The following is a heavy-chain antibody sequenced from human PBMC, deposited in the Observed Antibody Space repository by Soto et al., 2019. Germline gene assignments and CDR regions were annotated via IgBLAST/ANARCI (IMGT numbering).Heavy chain of an antibody. CDR3: TRGPPRVQWFDP. CDR1: GGAVSSGTYY. J-gene: IGHJ5*02. V-gene: IGHV4-61*01. CDR2: IYFTGST. Sequence: SETLSLTCTVSGGAVSSGTYYWSWNRQPPGKGLEWIGHIYFTGSTNYNPSVKSRVTMSLDTSRNQFSLKLSSVTAADTAVYYCTRGPPRVQWFDPWGLGTLVTVSS.